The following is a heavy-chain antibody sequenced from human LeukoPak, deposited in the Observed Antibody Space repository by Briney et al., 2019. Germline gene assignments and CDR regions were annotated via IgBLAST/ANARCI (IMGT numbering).Heavy chain of an antibody. CDR2: IYTSGST. Sequence: SETLSLTCTVSGGSISSGSYYWSWIRQPAGKGLEWIGRIYTSGSTNYNPSLKSRVTISVDTSKNQFSLKLSSVTAADTAVYYCARDAMYSFDYWGQGTLVTVSS. V-gene: IGHV4-61*02. J-gene: IGHJ4*02. CDR3: ARDAMYSFDY. CDR1: GGSISSGSYY. D-gene: IGHD2-21*01.